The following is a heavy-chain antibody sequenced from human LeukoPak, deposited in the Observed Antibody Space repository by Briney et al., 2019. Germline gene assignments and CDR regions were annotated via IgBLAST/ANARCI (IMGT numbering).Heavy chain of an antibody. D-gene: IGHD3-22*01. V-gene: IGHV1-18*01. Sequence: EASVKVSCKASGYTFTSYGISWVRQAPGQGLEWMGWISAYNGNTNYAQKLQGRVTMTTDTSTSTAYMELRSLRSDDTAVYYCARYYYDSSGYYSYYYFDYWGQGTLVTVSS. CDR2: ISAYNGNT. J-gene: IGHJ4*02. CDR1: GYTFTSYG. CDR3: ARYYYDSSGYYSYYYFDY.